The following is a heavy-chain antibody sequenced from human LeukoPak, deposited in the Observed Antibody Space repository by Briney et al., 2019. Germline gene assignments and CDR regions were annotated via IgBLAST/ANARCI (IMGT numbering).Heavy chain of an antibody. CDR2: ISWNSGSI. V-gene: IGHV3-9*01. CDR3: AKVGVVVAADDAFDI. Sequence: GGSLRLSCAASGFTFSSYAMHWVRQAPGKGLEWVPGISWNSGSIGYADSVKGRFTISRDNAKNSLYLQMNSLRAEDTALYYCAKVGVVVAADDAFDIWGQGTMVTVSS. CDR1: GFTFSSYA. J-gene: IGHJ3*02. D-gene: IGHD2-15*01.